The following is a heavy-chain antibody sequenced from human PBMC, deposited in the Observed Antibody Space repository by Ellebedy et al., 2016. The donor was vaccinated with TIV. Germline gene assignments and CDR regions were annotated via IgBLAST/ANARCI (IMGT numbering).Heavy chain of an antibody. CDR2: IIHSGTA. D-gene: IGHD3-10*01. CDR3: ARGARSVYYYGSGSYLIYFDY. V-gene: IGHV4-34*01. Sequence: MPSETLSLTCAVYGGSFSGYYWTWIRQPPGKGLEWIGEIIHSGTATYNPSLKSRVTMSVDTSKNQFSLKLTSVTAADTAVYYCARGARSVYYYGSGSYLIYFDYWGQGTLVTVSS. CDR1: GGSFSGYY. J-gene: IGHJ4*02.